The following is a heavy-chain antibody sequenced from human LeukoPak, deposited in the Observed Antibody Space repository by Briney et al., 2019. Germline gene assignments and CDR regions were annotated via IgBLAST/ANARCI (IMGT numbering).Heavy chain of an antibody. J-gene: IGHJ4*02. Sequence: GASVKVSCKASGGTFSSYAISWVRQATGQGLGWMGWMSPNSGNTGYAQKFQDRVTMTRNTSIKTAYMELSSLRSEDMAVYYCARGFRDSSGRKPDYWGQGTLVTVSS. CDR3: ARGFRDSSGRKPDY. CDR2: MSPNSGNT. CDR1: GGTFSSYA. V-gene: IGHV1-8*02. D-gene: IGHD3-22*01.